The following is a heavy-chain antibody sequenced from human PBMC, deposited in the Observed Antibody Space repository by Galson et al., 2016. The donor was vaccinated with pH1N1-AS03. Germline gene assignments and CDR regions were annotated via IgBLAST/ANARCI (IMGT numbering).Heavy chain of an antibody. J-gene: IGHJ4*02. D-gene: IGHD3-10*01. CDR1: GFTFSNYA. CDR2: ISVSGDST. V-gene: IGHV3-23*01. Sequence: SLRLSCAASGFTFSNYAMSWVRQAPGKGLEWVSGISVSGDSTYYADFVKGRFTISRDTYTLYLQMNSLRVDDTAVYYCSRVPGKVWGQGTLVTVSS. CDR3: SRVPGKV.